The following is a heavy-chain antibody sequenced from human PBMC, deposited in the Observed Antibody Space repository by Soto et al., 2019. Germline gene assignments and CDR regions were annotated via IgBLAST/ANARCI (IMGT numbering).Heavy chain of an antibody. CDR1: GGSISSGDYY. V-gene: IGHV4-30-4*01. CDR3: ATLPPRIVVMTLPFPS. CDR2: IYYSGST. D-gene: IGHD2-21*02. J-gene: IGHJ4*02. Sequence: SQTLSLTCTFSGGSISSGDYYWSWIRQPPGKGLEWIGYIYYSGSTYYNPSLKSRVTISVDTSKNQFSLKLSSVTAADTAVYYCATLPPRIVVMTLPFPSWGQGTLVTVSS.